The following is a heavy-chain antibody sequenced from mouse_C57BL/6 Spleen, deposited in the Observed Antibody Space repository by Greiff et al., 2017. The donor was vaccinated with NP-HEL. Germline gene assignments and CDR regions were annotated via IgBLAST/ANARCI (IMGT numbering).Heavy chain of an antibody. V-gene: IGHV14-4*01. CDR1: GFNIKDDY. J-gene: IGHJ2*01. CDR3: TTRGVYYCDY. Sequence: VQLQQSGAELVRPGASVKLSCTASGFNIKDDYMHWVKQRPEQGLEWIGWIDPENGDTEYASKFQGKATITADTSSNTAYLQLSSLTSEDTAVYYCTTRGVYYCDYWGQGTTLTVSS. CDR2: IDPENGDT.